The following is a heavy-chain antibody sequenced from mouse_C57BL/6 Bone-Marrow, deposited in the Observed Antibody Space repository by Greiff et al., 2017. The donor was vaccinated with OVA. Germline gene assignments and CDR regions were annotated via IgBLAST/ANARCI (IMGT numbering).Heavy chain of an antibody. Sequence: QVHVKQSGAELVRPGTSVKVSCKASGYAFTNYLIEWVKQRPGQGLEWIGVINPGSGGTNYNEKFKGKATLTADKSSSTAYMQLSSLTSEDSAVYVCARSSTPGFAYWGQGTLVTVSA. CDR2: INPGSGGT. CDR3: ARSSTPGFAY. V-gene: IGHV1-54*01. J-gene: IGHJ3*01. CDR1: GYAFTNYL.